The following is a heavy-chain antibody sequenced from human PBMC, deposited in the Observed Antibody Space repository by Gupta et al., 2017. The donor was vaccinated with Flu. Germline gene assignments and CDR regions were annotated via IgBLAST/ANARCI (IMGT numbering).Heavy chain of an antibody. CDR2: ISSSAVT. V-gene: IGHV3-48*03. CDR3: ARYHWDN. Sequence: EVILVESGRGLVQPGGYLSRSCTASGFDFTRYERSWVRQAPGRGLEWVAFISSSAVTDYTDPVRGRFTISRDKANNLLYLQMSSLRAEDTAVYYCARYHWDNWGQGTQVTVSS. CDR1: GFDFTRYE. J-gene: IGHJ4*02.